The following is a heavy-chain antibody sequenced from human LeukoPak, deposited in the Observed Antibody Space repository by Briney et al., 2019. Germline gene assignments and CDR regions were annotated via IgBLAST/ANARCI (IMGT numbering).Heavy chain of an antibody. CDR1: GFTVSSNS. Sequence: PGGSLRLSCTVSGFTVSSNSMSWVRQAPGKGLEWVSFIYSGGSTHYSDSVKGRFTISRDNSKNTLYLQMNSLRAEDTAVYYCARDRSSWRTNAFDIWGQGTMVTVSS. CDR3: ARDRSSWRTNAFDI. V-gene: IGHV3-53*01. J-gene: IGHJ3*02. D-gene: IGHD6-13*01. CDR2: IYSGGST.